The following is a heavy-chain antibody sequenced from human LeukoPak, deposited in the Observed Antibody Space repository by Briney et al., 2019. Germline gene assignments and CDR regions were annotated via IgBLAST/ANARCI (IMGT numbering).Heavy chain of an antibody. Sequence: GRSLRLSCAASGFTFSSYAMHWVRQAPGKGLEWVAVISYDGSNKYYADSVKGRFTISRDNSKNTLYLQMNSLRAEDTAVYYCARTRAGADWFDPWGQGTLVTVSS. CDR3: ARTRAGADWFDP. D-gene: IGHD1-26*01. V-gene: IGHV3-30-3*01. CDR2: ISYDGSNK. CDR1: GFTFSSYA. J-gene: IGHJ5*02.